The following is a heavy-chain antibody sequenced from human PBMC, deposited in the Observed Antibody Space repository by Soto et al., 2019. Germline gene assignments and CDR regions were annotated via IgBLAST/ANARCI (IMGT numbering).Heavy chain of an antibody. J-gene: IGHJ5*02. CDR2: IYTGGST. D-gene: IGHD1-1*01. CDR1: GFTVISNY. V-gene: IGHV3-53*02. Sequence: EVQLVETGGGLIQPGGSLRLSCVVSGFTVISNYMSWVRQAPGKGLEWVSIIYTGGSTCYADSVQGRFTFARDSFKNTLYLQMNSLRAEDTAVYYCARGSNWRRIYWRESWGQGTLVTVSS. CDR3: ARGSNWRRIYWRES.